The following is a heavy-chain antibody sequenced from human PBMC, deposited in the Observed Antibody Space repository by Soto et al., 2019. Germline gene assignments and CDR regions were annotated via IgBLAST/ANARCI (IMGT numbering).Heavy chain of an antibody. V-gene: IGHV3-53*01. CDR1: GFTVSRSY. D-gene: IGHD3-22*01. CDR3: ERIEVSYSRGHPFDS. CDR2: LYSGGNT. Sequence: GGSLRLSCAVSGFTVSRSYMNWVRQAPGKGLEWVSVLYSGGNTYYADSVKGRFTISSDNSKNTLYLQMNSLRADDTAVYYCERIEVSYSRGHPFDSWGQGTLVTVSS. J-gene: IGHJ4*02.